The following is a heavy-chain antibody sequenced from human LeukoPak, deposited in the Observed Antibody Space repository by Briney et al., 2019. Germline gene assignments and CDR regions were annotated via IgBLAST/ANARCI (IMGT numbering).Heavy chain of an antibody. V-gene: IGHV4-34*01. CDR3: ARDRNWNDFAGAFDI. CDR1: GGPFSGYY. J-gene: IGHJ3*02. D-gene: IGHD1-20*01. CDR2: INHSGST. Sequence: PSETLSLTCAVYGGPFSGYYWSWIRQPPGKGLEWIGEINHSGSTNYNPSLKSRVTISVDTSKNQFSLKLSSVTAADTAAYYCARDRNWNDFAGAFDIWGQGTMVTVSS.